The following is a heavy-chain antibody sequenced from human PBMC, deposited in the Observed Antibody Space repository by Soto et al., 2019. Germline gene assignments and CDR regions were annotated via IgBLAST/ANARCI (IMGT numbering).Heavy chain of an antibody. D-gene: IGHD3-10*01. J-gene: IGHJ6*02. Sequence: QVQLVESGGGVVQPGRSLRLSCAASGFTFSNFGMHWVRQAPGKGLEWVAVIWYDGSIKYYTDSLKGRFTISRDNSKNTLYLRKNSLRAEDTAVYYCARPSYGSPYYYGMDAWVQGTTVTVSS. CDR2: IWYDGSIK. V-gene: IGHV3-33*01. CDR1: GFTFSNFG. CDR3: ARPSYGSPYYYGMDA.